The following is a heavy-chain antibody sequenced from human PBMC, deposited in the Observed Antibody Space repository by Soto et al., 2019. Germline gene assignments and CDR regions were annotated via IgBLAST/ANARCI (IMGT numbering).Heavy chain of an antibody. V-gene: IGHV3-30*18. Sequence: GGSLRLSCAASGFTFSSYGMHWVRQAPGKGLEWVAVISYDGSNKYYADSVKGRFTISRDNSKNTLYLQMNSLRAEDTAVYYCAKQRATRNYYYYGMDVWGQGTTVTVSS. CDR1: GFTFSSYG. J-gene: IGHJ6*02. D-gene: IGHD1-1*01. CDR3: AKQRATRNYYYYGMDV. CDR2: ISYDGSNK.